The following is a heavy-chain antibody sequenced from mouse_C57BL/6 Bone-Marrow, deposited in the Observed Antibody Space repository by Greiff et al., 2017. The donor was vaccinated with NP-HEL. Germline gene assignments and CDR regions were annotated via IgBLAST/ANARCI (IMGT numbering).Heavy chain of an antibody. V-gene: IGHV5-6*01. CDR2: ISSGGSYT. Sequence: EVQVVESGGDLVKPGGSLKLSCAASGFTFSSYGMSWVRQTPDKRLEWVATISSGGSYTYYPDSVKGRFTISRDNAKNTLYLQMSSLKSEDTAMYYCARYNDYDWFAYWGQGTLVTVSA. D-gene: IGHD2-4*01. CDR3: ARYNDYDWFAY. J-gene: IGHJ3*01. CDR1: GFTFSSYG.